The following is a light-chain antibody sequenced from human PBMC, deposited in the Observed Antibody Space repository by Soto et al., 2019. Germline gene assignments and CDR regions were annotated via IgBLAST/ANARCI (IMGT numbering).Light chain of an antibody. V-gene: IGKV1-5*01. CDR2: DAS. CDR3: QQYTSYFPT. J-gene: IGKJ1*01. CDR1: QSISSW. Sequence: DIQMTQSPSTLSASVGDRVTITCRASQSISSWLAWYQQKPGKAPKLLIYDASSLESGVPSRFSGSGSGTEFTLTISSLQPDDFATYYCQQYTSYFPTFGQGTKVEIK.